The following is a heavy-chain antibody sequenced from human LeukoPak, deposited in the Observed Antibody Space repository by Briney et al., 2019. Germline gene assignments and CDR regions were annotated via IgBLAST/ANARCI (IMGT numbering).Heavy chain of an antibody. CDR1: GFTFSNYV. CDR3: AKDSSGWSTDAFDI. D-gene: IGHD6-19*01. V-gene: IGHV3-30*02. CDR2: IRYDVSDK. J-gene: IGHJ3*02. Sequence: PGGSLRLSCAASGFTFSNYVMHSVRQGPGRGREWVTFIRYDVSDKYNADSVKGRFTISRDNSKNTLYLQMNSLRAEDTAVYYCAKDSSGWSTDAFDIWGQGTMVTVSS.